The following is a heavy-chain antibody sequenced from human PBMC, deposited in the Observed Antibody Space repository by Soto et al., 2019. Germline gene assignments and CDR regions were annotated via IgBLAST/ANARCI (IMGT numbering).Heavy chain of an antibody. D-gene: IGHD3-10*01. V-gene: IGHV1-69*02. CDR1: GGTFSSYT. CDR3: ARALVLLNQDDWFDP. Sequence: SVKVSCQASGGTFSSYTISWVRQAPGQGLEWMGRIIPILGIANYAQKFQGRVTITADKSTSTAYMELSSLRSEDTAVYYCARALVLLNQDDWFDPWGQGTLVTVSS. J-gene: IGHJ5*02. CDR2: IIPILGIA.